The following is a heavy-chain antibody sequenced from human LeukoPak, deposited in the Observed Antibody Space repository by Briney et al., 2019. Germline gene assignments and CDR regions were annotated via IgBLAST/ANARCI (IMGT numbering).Heavy chain of an antibody. CDR3: ARDYGYGPYNWFYP. CDR2: ISYDGSNK. D-gene: IGHD2-15*01. J-gene: IGHJ5*02. Sequence: PGRSLRLSCASSGFTVSGYAMHWVRQAPGKGLEWVAVISYDGSNKYYADSVKGRFTISRDNSKNTLNLQMNSLRAEDTAVYYCARDYGYGPYNWFYPWGEGILVTVSS. V-gene: IGHV3-30-3*01. CDR1: GFTVSGYA.